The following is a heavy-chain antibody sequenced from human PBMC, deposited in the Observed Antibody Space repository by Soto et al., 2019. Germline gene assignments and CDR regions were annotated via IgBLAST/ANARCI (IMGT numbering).Heavy chain of an antibody. D-gene: IGHD1-1*01. J-gene: IGHJ6*02. CDR3: ARGKQQLVPYYYYAMDV. CDR2: IYHSGSI. V-gene: IGHV4-30-2*01. Sequence: SETLSLTCAVSGGSISSGGYSWSWIRQPPGKGLEGIGYIYHSGSIYYNPSLKSRVTISVDRSKNQFSLKLSSVTAADTAVYYCARGKQQLVPYYYYAMDVWGQGTTVTSP. CDR1: GGSISSGGYS.